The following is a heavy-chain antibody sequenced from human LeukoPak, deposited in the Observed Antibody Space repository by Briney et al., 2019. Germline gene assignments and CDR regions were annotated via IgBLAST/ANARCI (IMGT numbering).Heavy chain of an antibody. CDR3: ARLPPYIDTTWGFFDN. J-gene: IGHJ4*02. V-gene: IGHV4-59*08. CDR1: GGSISTHY. D-gene: IGHD7-27*01. CDR2: ITDSGRI. Sequence: SETLSLTCTVSGGSISTHYWTRIRQPPGNGLEWIAYITDSGRIKYNPSLESRFTISKDTSKNQFSLKLSSMTAADTAVYYCARLPPYIDTTWGFFDNWGQGTLVAVSS.